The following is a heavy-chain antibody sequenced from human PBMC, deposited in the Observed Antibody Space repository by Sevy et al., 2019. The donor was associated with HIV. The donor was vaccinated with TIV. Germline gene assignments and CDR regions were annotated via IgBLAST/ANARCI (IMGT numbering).Heavy chain of an antibody. CDR1: GFTFSSYG. V-gene: IGHV3-30*18. J-gene: IGHJ4*02. CDR2: ISYDGSNK. Sequence: GGSLRLSCAASGFTFSSYGMHWVRQAPGKGLEWVAVISYDGSNKYYADSVKGRFTISRDNSKNKLYLQMNSLRTEDTDVYYCSKDHLESAYFDYWGQGTLVTVSS. D-gene: IGHD1-1*01. CDR3: SKDHLESAYFDY.